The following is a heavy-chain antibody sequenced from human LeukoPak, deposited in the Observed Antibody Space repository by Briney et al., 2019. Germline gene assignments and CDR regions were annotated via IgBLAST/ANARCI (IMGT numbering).Heavy chain of an antibody. D-gene: IGHD2-8*01. CDR1: GFIFSSYW. J-gene: IGHJ4*02. V-gene: IGHV3-7*01. CDR2: IKQDGSEK. Sequence: GGSLRLSCAASGFIFSSYWMSWFRQAPGKGLEWVANIKQDGSEKYYVDSVKGRFTISRDNAKNSLYLQMNSLRAEDTAVYYCAREGDIVLMVYALDYWGQGTLVTVSS. CDR3: AREGDIVLMVYALDY.